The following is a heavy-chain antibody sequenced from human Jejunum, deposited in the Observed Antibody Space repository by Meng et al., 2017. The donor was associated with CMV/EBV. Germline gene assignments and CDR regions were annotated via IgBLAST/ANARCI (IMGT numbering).Heavy chain of an antibody. CDR3: ARDRKGYQPYYFDY. V-gene: IGHV3-48*04. CDR1: GFTFSDYS. CDR2: ISSSGSTL. J-gene: IGHJ4*02. Sequence: GFTFSDYSMHCVRQAPGKELEWVSYISSSGSTLYYADSVKGRFTISRDHAKNSLYLQMTSLRAEDTAMYYCARDRKGYQPYYFDYWGQGTRVTVSS. D-gene: IGHD2-2*01.